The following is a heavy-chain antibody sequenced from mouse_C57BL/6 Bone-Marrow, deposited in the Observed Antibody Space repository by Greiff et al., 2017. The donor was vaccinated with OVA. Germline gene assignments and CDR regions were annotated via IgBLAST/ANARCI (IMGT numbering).Heavy chain of an antibody. CDR3: ARAYGSSMLAFDY. Sequence: DVKLVESGGGLVKPGGSLKLSCAASGFTFSDYGMHWVRQAPEKGLEWVAYISSGSSTIYYADTVKGRFTISRDNAKNTLFLQMTSLRSEDTAMYYCARAYGSSMLAFDYWGQGTTLTVSS. CDR1: GFTFSDYG. D-gene: IGHD1-1*01. J-gene: IGHJ2*01. CDR2: ISSGSSTI. V-gene: IGHV5-17*01.